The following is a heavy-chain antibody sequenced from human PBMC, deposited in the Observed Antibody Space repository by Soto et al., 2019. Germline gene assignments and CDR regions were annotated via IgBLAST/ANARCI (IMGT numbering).Heavy chain of an antibody. Sequence: GSVKVACKASGYTFTGCYMYWVRQAPGQGLEWMGWINPNSGGTNYAQKFQGRFTMTRDTSISTAYMELSRLRSDDTAVYYCARDVSVRAFDIWAQGTMVTVSS. CDR3: ARDVSVRAFDI. CDR1: GYTFTGCY. D-gene: IGHD2-8*01. V-gene: IGHV1-2*02. CDR2: INPNSGGT. J-gene: IGHJ3*02.